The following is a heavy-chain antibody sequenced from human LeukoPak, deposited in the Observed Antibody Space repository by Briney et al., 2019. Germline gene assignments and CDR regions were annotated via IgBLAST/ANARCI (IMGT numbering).Heavy chain of an antibody. V-gene: IGHV1-2*02. D-gene: IGHD2-21*01. CDR3: ARVSRYGLLRY. CDR2: ISSDSGDT. J-gene: IGHJ4*02. Sequence: GASVKVSCKASGYTFTGYNVHWVRQAPGQGLEWGGWISSDSGDTDCAQNFQARVTMTRDTSINTVYMELSRLRSDDTAVYYCARVSRYGLLRYWGQGTLVTVSS. CDR1: GYTFTGYN.